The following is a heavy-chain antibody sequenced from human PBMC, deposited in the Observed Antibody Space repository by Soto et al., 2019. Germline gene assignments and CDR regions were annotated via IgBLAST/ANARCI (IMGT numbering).Heavy chain of an antibody. CDR2: IIPILGIA. J-gene: IGHJ1*01. V-gene: IGHV1-69*08. D-gene: IGHD2-15*01. CDR1: GGTFSSYT. CDR3: ARDHGDCSGGSCYYFQH. Sequence: QVQLVQSGAEVKKPGSSVKVSCKASGGTFSSYTISWVRQAPGQGLEWMGRIIPILGIANYAQKFQGRVTITADKSTGTAYMELSSLRSEDTAVYYCARDHGDCSGGSCYYFQHWGQGTLVTVSS.